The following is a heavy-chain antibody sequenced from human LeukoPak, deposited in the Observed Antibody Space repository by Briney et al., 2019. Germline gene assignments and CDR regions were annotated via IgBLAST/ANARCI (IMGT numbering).Heavy chain of an antibody. Sequence: PSETLSLTCTVSGGSISDYYWSWVRQPPGKGLEWIGYIYYSGSTNYNPSLKSRVTISVDTSKNQFSLKLSSVTAADTAVYYCAKGGHCTNGVCYRGKYWWFDPWGQGTLVTVSS. CDR3: AKGGHCTNGVCYRGKYWWFDP. CDR2: IYYSGST. V-gene: IGHV4-59*12. CDR1: GGSISDYY. D-gene: IGHD2-8*01. J-gene: IGHJ5*02.